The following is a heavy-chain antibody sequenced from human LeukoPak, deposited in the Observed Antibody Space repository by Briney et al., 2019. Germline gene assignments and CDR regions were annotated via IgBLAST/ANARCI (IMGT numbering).Heavy chain of an antibody. D-gene: IGHD3-10*02. Sequence: ASVKVSCKGSGGTFTSYGMYWVWQGHGQGIGWVGWINARNSNTKYSQKFQGRVTITRNTSASTAYMELSSLRSEDTAVYYCARDSASELFGVRFDYWGQGTLVTVSS. CDR1: GGTFTSYG. V-gene: IGHV1-3*01. CDR2: INARNSNT. J-gene: IGHJ4*02. CDR3: ARDSASELFGVRFDY.